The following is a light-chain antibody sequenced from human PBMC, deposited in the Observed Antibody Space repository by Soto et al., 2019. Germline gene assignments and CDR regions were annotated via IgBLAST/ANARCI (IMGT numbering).Light chain of an antibody. J-gene: IGKJ1*01. CDR3: LKYHSHWGT. Sequence: EIQMTQSPSTLSASVGDTITISCRASQTIRTYLAWYQQKPGKAPKLLIYEASTLETGVPSRFSGRGSGTVFTLTITALQLDDFAIFYCLKYHSHWGTFGQGTKVNIK. CDR2: EAS. CDR1: QTIRTY. V-gene: IGKV1-5*03.